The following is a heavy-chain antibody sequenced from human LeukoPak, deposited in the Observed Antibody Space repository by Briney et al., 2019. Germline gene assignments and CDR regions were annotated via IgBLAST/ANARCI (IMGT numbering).Heavy chain of an antibody. CDR2: IYSGGST. Sequence: GGSLRLSCAASGLTVSSNYMSWFMSWVRQAPGKGLEWVSVIYSGGSTYYADSEKGRFTISRDNSKNTLYLQMNRLRAEDTAVYYCARDYGYTSGWSFYYFDYWGQGTLVTVSS. CDR1: GLTVSSNY. CDR3: ARDYGYTSGWSFYYFDY. V-gene: IGHV3-66*01. D-gene: IGHD6-19*01. J-gene: IGHJ4*02.